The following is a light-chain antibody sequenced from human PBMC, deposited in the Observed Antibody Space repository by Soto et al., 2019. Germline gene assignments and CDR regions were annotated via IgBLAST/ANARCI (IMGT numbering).Light chain of an antibody. Sequence: EIVLTQSPATLSLSPGERATLSCRATQSVGNILGWYQQKPGQAPRLLIFDATNRATGTPRRFSGSGSGTDFTLTISRLEPEDFAIYYCQQRNFRPEITFGGGTKVEI. V-gene: IGKV3-11*01. CDR3: QQRNFRPEIT. J-gene: IGKJ4*01. CDR2: DAT. CDR1: QSVGNI.